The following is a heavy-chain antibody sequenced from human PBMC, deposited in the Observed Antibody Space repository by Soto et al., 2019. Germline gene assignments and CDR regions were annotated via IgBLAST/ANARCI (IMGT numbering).Heavy chain of an antibody. D-gene: IGHD5-18*01. CDR2: ISSSSSYI. J-gene: IGHJ4*02. CDR1: GFTFSSYS. Sequence: EVQLVESGGGLVKPGGSLRLSCAASGFTFSSYSMNWVRQAPGKGLEWVSSISSSSSYIYYADSVKGRFTISRDNAKNSLYLQMNSCRAEDTAVYYCARDQPGYSYGYGLGYWGQGTLVTVSS. V-gene: IGHV3-21*01. CDR3: ARDQPGYSYGYGLGY.